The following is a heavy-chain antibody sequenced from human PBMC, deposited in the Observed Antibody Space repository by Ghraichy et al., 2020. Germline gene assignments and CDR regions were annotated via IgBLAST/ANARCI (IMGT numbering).Heavy chain of an antibody. CDR3: AKRSAARGGHFDY. V-gene: IGHV3-23*01. CDR1: GFTFSNYA. J-gene: IGHJ4*02. D-gene: IGHD5-18*01. CDR2: ISDSGGAT. Sequence: GGSLKLSCAASGFTFSNYAMSWVRQAPGEGLEWVAAISDSGGATYYADSVKGRFTISRDSSKNTLYLQMNTLRAEDTAVYYCAKRSAARGGHFDYWGQGTLVTVSS.